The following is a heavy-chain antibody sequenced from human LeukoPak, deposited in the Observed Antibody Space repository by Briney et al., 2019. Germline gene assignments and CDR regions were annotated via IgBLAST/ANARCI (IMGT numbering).Heavy chain of an antibody. CDR1: GDSISSSY. CDR2: IYKSERT. J-gene: IGHJ6*03. V-gene: IGHV4-4*07. CDR3: ARDLALGCSSTSCHYYYYYMDV. D-gene: IGHD2-2*01. Sequence: SETLSLTCTVSGDSISSSYWSWIRQPAGKGLEWIGRIYKSERTNYNPSLKSRVTMSVDTAKNQFSLKLSSVTAADTAVYYCARDLALGCSSTSCHYYYYYMDVWGKGTTVTISS.